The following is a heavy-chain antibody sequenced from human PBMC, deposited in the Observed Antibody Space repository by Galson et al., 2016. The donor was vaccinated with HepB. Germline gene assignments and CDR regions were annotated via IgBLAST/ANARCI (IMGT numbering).Heavy chain of an antibody. CDR1: GYTFTKYG. V-gene: IGHV7-4-1*02. J-gene: IGHJ5*02. CDR3: AREDGIPGAIRHNYFDP. D-gene: IGHD2-2*02. CDR2: IDTNTGIP. Sequence: SVKVSCKAFGYTFTKYGLNWVRQAPGRGLEWMGWIDTNTGIPAYAQGFTGRFVFSLDTSVSTAYLQISSLTAEDTAVYYCAREDGIPGAIRHNYFDPWGQGTLVTVSS.